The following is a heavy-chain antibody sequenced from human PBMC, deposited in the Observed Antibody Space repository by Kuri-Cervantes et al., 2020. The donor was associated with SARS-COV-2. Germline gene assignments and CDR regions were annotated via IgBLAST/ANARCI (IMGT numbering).Heavy chain of an antibody. CDR1: GGSFSGYC. D-gene: IGHD6-13*01. Sequence: SETLSLTCAVYGGSFSGYCWSWIRQPPGQGLEWNGESNNSGSTNYNPSLKSRVTISVETAKNQFSLKLSPVTAADTAVYYCARGRLAANYYYYGMDVWGQGTTVTVAS. J-gene: IGHJ6*02. V-gene: IGHV4-34*01. CDR3: ARGRLAANYYYYGMDV. CDR2: SNNSGST.